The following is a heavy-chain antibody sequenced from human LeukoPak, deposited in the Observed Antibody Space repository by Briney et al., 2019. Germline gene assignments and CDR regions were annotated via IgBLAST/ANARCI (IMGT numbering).Heavy chain of an antibody. D-gene: IGHD1-26*01. CDR2: ISGSGGST. V-gene: IGHV3-23*01. CDR3: AKAYSGTYYGAFDL. Sequence: GGSLRLSCATSGFTFSSYAMSWVRQAPGKGLEWVSAISGSGGSTYYADSVKGRFTISRDNSKNTLYLQMNSLRAEDTAVYYCAKAYSGTYYGAFDLWGQGTMVAVSS. J-gene: IGHJ3*01. CDR1: GFTFSSYA.